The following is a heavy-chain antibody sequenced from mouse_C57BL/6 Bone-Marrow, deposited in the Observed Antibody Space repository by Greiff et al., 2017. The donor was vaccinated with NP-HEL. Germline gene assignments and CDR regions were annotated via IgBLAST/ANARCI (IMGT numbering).Heavy chain of an antibody. J-gene: IGHJ4*01. CDR1: GYTFTGYW. CDR2: IFPGSGGT. D-gene: IGHD1-1*01. CDR3: ASLITTVVAFYAMDY. V-gene: IGHV1-9*01. Sequence: QVQLQQSGAELMKPGASVKLSCKATGYTFTGYWIEWVKQRPGHGLEWIGEIFPGSGGTKYNEKFKGKATFTEDTSSNTSYMQLSSLTTEDSAIYYCASLITTVVAFYAMDYWGQGTSVTVSS.